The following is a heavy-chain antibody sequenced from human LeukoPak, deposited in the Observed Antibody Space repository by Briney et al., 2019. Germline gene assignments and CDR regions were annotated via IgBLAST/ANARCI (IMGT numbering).Heavy chain of an antibody. D-gene: IGHD5-18*01. J-gene: IGHJ4*02. V-gene: IGHV1-2*02. Sequence: ASVKVSCKASGFTFTGYYMHWVRQAPGQGLGWMGWINPNSGGTDYAQKFQGRVTMTRDTSISTAYMELSRLRSDDTAVYYCARGQGYSLFPDNYYFDYWGQGALVTVSS. CDR3: ARGQGYSLFPDNYYFDY. CDR2: INPNSGGT. CDR1: GFTFTGYY.